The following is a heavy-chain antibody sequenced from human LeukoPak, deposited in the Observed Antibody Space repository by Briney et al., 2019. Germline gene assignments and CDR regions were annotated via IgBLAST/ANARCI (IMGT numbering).Heavy chain of an antibody. CDR2: IKQDGSEK. CDR3: ARAEYYYDSSGYPIDY. CDR1: GFTFSSYW. J-gene: IGHJ4*02. V-gene: IGHV3-7*01. D-gene: IGHD3-22*01. Sequence: GGSLRLSCAASGFTFSSYWMSWVRQAPGKGLEWVANIKQDGSEKYYVDSVKGRFTISRDNAKNSLYLQMNSLRAEDTAVYYCARAEYYYDSSGYPIDYWGQGTLVTASS.